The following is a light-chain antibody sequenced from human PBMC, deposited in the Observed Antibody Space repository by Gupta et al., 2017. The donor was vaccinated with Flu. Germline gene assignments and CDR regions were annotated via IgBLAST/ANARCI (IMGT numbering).Light chain of an antibody. CDR3: HQRDSLQYT. V-gene: IGKV1-39*01. CDR1: QSISRH. Sequence: DIQMAQSPSSLSASVGDRVTITCRASQSISRHLNWYQQKPGKAPKLLIYTVSNLQNGVPSRFSGSGSGTDFTLTISSLQPEDSATYYCHQRDSLQYTFGRGTKLEIK. CDR2: TVS. J-gene: IGKJ2*01.